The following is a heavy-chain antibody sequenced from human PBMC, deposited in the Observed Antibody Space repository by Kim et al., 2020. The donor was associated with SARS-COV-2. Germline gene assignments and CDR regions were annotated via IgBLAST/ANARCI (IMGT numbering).Heavy chain of an antibody. V-gene: IGHV4-39*07. CDR3: ARGSSSWTGSYYYYYGMDV. CDR1: GGSISSSSYY. D-gene: IGHD6-13*01. Sequence: SETLSLTCTVSGGSISSSSYYWGWIRQPPGKGLEWIGSIYYSGSTYYNPSLKSRVTISVDTSKNQFSLKLSSVTAADTAVYYCARGSSSWTGSYYYYYGMDVWGQGTTVTVSS. CDR2: IYYSGST. J-gene: IGHJ6*02.